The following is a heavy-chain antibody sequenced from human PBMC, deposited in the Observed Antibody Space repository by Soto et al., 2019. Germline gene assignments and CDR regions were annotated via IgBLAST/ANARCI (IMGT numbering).Heavy chain of an antibody. Sequence: SETLSLTCTVSGGSVSSGSYYWSWIRQPPGKGLEWIGYIYYSGSTNYNPSLKSRVTISVDTSKNQFSLKLSSMTAADTAVYYCARRPHSSGWYGGFDYWGQGTLVTVS. CDR2: IYYSGST. D-gene: IGHD6-19*01. V-gene: IGHV4-61*01. J-gene: IGHJ4*02. CDR1: GGSVSSGSYY. CDR3: ARRPHSSGWYGGFDY.